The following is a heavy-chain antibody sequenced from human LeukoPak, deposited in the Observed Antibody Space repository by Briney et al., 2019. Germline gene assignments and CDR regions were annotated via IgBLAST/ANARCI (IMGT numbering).Heavy chain of an antibody. J-gene: IGHJ6*02. Sequence: SQTLSLTCTVSGGSISSGGYYWSWIRQHPGKGLEWIGYIYYSGSTYYNPSLKSRVTISVDTSKNQFSLKLSSVTAADTAVYYCARVDAMVRGVTRNNYYYYGMDVWGQGTTVTVSS. CDR1: GGSISSGGYY. CDR2: IYYSGST. CDR3: ARVDAMVRGVTRNNYYYYGMDV. D-gene: IGHD3-10*01. V-gene: IGHV4-31*03.